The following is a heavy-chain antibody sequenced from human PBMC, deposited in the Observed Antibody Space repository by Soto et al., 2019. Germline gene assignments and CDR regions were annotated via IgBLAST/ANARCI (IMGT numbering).Heavy chain of an antibody. Sequence: QLVESGGGLVQPGGSLRLSCAASGFTFSSSWMSWVRQAPGKRLEWVANIEPDGSEKYYVDSGKGRFTISRDNAKDSLYLQMNSLRAEETAVYFCARTTRMGNWFDPWGQGTLVTVSS. V-gene: IGHV3-7*04. CDR3: ARTTRMGNWFDP. CDR2: IEPDGSEK. CDR1: GFTFSSSW. D-gene: IGHD4-17*01. J-gene: IGHJ5*02.